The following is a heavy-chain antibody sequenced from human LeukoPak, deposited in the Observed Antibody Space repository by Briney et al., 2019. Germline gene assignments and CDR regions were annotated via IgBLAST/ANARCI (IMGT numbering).Heavy chain of an antibody. D-gene: IGHD4-17*01. Sequence: ASVKVSCKASGYTFTGYYMHWVRQAPGQGLEWMGWINPNSGGTNYAQKFQGRVTMTRDTSISTAYMELSRLRSDDTAVYYCAKEIWPTVTIPGRTYFDYWGQGTLVTVSS. J-gene: IGHJ4*02. CDR3: AKEIWPTVTIPGRTYFDY. CDR2: INPNSGGT. V-gene: IGHV1-2*02. CDR1: GYTFTGYY.